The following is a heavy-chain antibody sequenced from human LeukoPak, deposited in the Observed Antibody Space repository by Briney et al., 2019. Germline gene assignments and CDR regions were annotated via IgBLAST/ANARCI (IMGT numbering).Heavy chain of an antibody. CDR3: ARDRDLRLWFGELLGNYFDY. CDR2: ISAYNGNT. J-gene: IGHJ4*02. V-gene: IGHV1-18*04. Sequence: GASVKVSCKASGYTFTSYGISWVRQAPGQGLEWMGWISAYNGNTNYAQKLQGRVTMTTDTSTSTAYMELRSLRSDDTAVYYCARDRDLRLWFGELLGNYFDYWGQGTLVTVSS. D-gene: IGHD3-10*01. CDR1: GYTFTSYG.